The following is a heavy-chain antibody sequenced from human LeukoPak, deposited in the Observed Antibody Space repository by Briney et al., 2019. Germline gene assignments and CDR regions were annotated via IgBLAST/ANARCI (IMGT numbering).Heavy chain of an antibody. CDR1: GYSFTSYW. CDR2: IYPGDSDT. V-gene: IGHV5-51*01. J-gene: IGHJ4*02. D-gene: IGHD2-21*02. Sequence: GESLKISCKGSGYSFTSYWIGCVRQMPGKGLDWMGIIYPGDSDTRYSPPFQGQVTISPDKSISTAYLQWSSLKASDTDMYYCVRLRHSVVVTAKYFDYWGQGTLVTVSS. CDR3: VRLRHSVVVTAKYFDY.